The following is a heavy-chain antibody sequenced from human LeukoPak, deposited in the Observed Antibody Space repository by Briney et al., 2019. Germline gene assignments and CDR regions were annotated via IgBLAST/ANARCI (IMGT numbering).Heavy chain of an antibody. V-gene: IGHV3-20*04. CDR3: ARAGYCSGGSCPVGYFDY. D-gene: IGHD2-15*01. J-gene: IGHJ4*02. Sequence: PGGSLRLSCVASGFTFRSYPMTWVRQVPGKGLEWVSGINWNGGSTGYADSVKGRFTISRDNAKNSLYLQMNSLRAEDTALYYCARAGYCSGGSCPVGYFDYWGQGTLVTVSS. CDR1: GFTFRSYP. CDR2: INWNGGST.